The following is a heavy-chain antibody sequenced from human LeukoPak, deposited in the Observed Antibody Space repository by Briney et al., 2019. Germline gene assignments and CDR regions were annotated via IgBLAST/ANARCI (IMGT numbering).Heavy chain of an antibody. V-gene: IGHV1-69*05. CDR1: GGTFSSYA. D-gene: IGHD3-10*01. J-gene: IGHJ4*02. CDR3: ARSFRRNYFDY. CDR2: IIPIFGAA. Sequence: GASVKVSCKASGGTFSSYAISWVRQAPGQGLEWMGGIIPIFGAANYAQKFQGRVTITTDESTSTAYMELSSLRSEDTAVYYCARSFRRNYFDYWGQGTLVTVSS.